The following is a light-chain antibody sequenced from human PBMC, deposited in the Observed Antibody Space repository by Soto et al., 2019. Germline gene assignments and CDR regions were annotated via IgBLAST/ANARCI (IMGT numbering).Light chain of an antibody. V-gene: IGLV1-44*01. CDR3: VTWDNSLNIPI. J-gene: IGLJ2*01. CDR2: RNN. CDR1: SSNIGGNT. Sequence: QSVLTQPPSASGTPGQTVTISCSGDSSNIGGNTVHWYQELPQTAPKLLIYRNNQRPSGVPDRFSGSKSGTSASLAISGLLSEDEADYYCVTWDNSLNIPIFGGGTKVTVL.